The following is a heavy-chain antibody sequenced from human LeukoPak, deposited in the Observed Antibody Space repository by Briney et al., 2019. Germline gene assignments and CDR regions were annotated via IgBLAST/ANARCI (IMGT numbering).Heavy chain of an antibody. Sequence: ASVKVSCKASGYTFTSYAMNWVRQAPGQGLEWTGWINTNTGNPTYAQGFTGRFVFSLDTSVSTAYLQICSLKAEDTAVYYCAREYCSGGSCYSMFDPWGQGTLVTVSS. D-gene: IGHD2-15*01. CDR2: INTNTGNP. CDR3: AREYCSGGSCYSMFDP. CDR1: GYTFTSYA. J-gene: IGHJ5*02. V-gene: IGHV7-4-1*01.